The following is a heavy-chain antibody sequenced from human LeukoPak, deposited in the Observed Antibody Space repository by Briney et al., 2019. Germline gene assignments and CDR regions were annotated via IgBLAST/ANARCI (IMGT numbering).Heavy chain of an antibody. Sequence: GGSLRLSCAASGFTFSDYYMGWIRQAPGKGLEWVSYISSSGSTIYYADSVKGRFTISRDNAKNSLYLQMNSLRAEDTAVYYCARGIVVVPAAMEFDYWGQGTLVTVSS. CDR3: ARGIVVVPAAMEFDY. D-gene: IGHD2-2*01. V-gene: IGHV3-11*01. CDR2: ISSSGSTI. CDR1: GFTFSDYY. J-gene: IGHJ4*02.